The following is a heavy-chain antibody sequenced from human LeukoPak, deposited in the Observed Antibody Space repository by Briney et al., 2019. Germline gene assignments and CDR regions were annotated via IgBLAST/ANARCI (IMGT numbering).Heavy chain of an antibody. CDR3: AKVGPLYYYDSSGSAAFDY. CDR1: GFTFISFA. V-gene: IGHV3-23*01. CDR2: ISGSGGST. D-gene: IGHD3-22*01. Sequence: PPGGSLRLSCAASGFTFISFAMSWVRQAPGKGLEWVSAISGSGGSTYYADSVKGRFTISRDNSKNTLYLQMNSLRAEDTAVYYCAKVGPLYYYDSSGSAAFDYWGQGTLVTVSS. J-gene: IGHJ4*02.